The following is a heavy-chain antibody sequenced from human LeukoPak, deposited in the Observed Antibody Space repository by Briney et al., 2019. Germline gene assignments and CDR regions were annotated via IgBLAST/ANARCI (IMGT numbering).Heavy chain of an antibody. D-gene: IGHD2-15*01. CDR3: AINRLGYCSGGSCYSLSY. J-gene: IGHJ4*02. CDR1: GYTLTELS. Sequence: ASVKVSCKVSGYTLTELSMHWVRQAPGKGLEWMGGFDPEDGETIYAQKFQGRVTMTEDTFTDTAYMELSSLRSEDTAVYYCAINRLGYCSGGSCYSLSYWGQGTLVTVSS. CDR2: FDPEDGET. V-gene: IGHV1-24*01.